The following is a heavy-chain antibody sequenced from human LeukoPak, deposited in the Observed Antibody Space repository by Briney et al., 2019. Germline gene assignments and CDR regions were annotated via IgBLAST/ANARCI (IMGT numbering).Heavy chain of an antibody. J-gene: IGHJ6*02. CDR3: ARDSSSTNPYYGMDV. D-gene: IGHD6-13*01. Sequence: GGSLRLSCAASGFTFSSYAMHWVRQAPGKGLEYVSAISSNGGSTYYANSVKGRFTISRDNSKNTLYVQMGSLRAEDMAVYYCARDSSSTNPYYGMDVWGQGTTVTVSS. CDR2: ISSNGGST. V-gene: IGHV3-64*01. CDR1: GFTFSSYA.